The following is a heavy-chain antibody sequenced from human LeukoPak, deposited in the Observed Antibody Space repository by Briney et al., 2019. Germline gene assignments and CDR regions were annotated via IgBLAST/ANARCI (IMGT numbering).Heavy chain of an antibody. J-gene: IGHJ6*03. D-gene: IGHD2-21*01. CDR3: ARVASSKGGYRGLYSFYYMDV. V-gene: IGHV4-61*01. Sequence: SETLSLTCTVSGGSISSSSYYWSWIRQPPGKALEWIGYINDSGSTNYNPSLKRRVNISVDTSKNQFSLKVSSVTAADTAVFYCARVASSKGGYRGLYSFYYMDVWGKGTTVTISS. CDR2: INDSGST. CDR1: GGSISSSSYY.